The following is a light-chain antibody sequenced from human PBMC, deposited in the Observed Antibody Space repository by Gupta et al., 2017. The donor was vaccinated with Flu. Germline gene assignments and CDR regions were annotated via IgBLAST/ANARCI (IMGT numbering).Light chain of an antibody. J-gene: IGKJ5*01. Sequence: IVMTQSPESLAVSLGERATINCKSSQSLLYTSNNDNSLAWYQQKPGQPPKLLIYWASTREFGVPERFSGSGSGTAFTLTISSLQAEDVAVYYCQQYDTRPITFGQGTRLEIK. CDR2: WAS. CDR1: QSLLYTSNNDNS. CDR3: QQYDTRPIT. V-gene: IGKV4-1*01.